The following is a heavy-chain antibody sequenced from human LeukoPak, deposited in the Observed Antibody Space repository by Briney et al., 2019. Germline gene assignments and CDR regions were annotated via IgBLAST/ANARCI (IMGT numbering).Heavy chain of an antibody. D-gene: IGHD3-10*01. V-gene: IGHV1-69*05. J-gene: IGHJ6*03. CDR3: AGYYGSGSYYNVWPTYYMDV. Sequence: ASVKVSCKASGGTFSSYAISWVRQAPGQGLEWMGGIIPIFGTANYAQKFQGRVTITTAESTSTAYMELSSLRSEDTAVYYCAGYYGSGSYYNVWPTYYMDVWGKGTTVTVSS. CDR1: GGTFSSYA. CDR2: IIPIFGTA.